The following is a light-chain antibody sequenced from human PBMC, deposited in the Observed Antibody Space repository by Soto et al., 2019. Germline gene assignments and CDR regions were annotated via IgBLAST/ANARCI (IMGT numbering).Light chain of an antibody. CDR2: EVS. J-gene: IGLJ3*02. CDR1: SGDVGNYDL. CDR3: CSYAGNGAWV. Sequence: QSVLTQPASVSGSPGQSITISCSGSSGDVGNYDLVSWYQQIPGKAPQLMIFEVSRRPSRVSDRFSGSKSGNTASLTISGLQAEDEGDFYCCSYAGNGAWVFSGGTKVTVL. V-gene: IGLV2-23*02.